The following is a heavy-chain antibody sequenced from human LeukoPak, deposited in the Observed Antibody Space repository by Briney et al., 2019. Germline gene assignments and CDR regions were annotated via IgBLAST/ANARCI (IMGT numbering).Heavy chain of an antibody. J-gene: IGHJ3*02. D-gene: IGHD5-18*01. V-gene: IGHV3-49*04. CDR3: TRDWVRGYSYGLRAFDI. Sequence: GGSPRLSCTASGFTFGDYAMSWVRQAPGKGLEWVGFIRSKAYGGTTEYAASVKGRFTISRDDSKSIAYLQMNSLKTEDTAVYYCTRDWVRGYSYGLRAFDIWGQGTMVTVSS. CDR2: IRSKAYGGTT. CDR1: GFTFGDYA.